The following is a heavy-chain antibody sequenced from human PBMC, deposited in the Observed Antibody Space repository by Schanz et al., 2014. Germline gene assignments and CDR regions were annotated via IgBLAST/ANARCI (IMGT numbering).Heavy chain of an antibody. V-gene: IGHV3-23*04. CDR1: GFTFSTHA. Sequence: EVQLAESGGGLVQPGGSLRLSCAASGFTFSTHAMSWVRQAPGKGLEWVSSISGDHRNTFYADSVKGRFTISRDNSKNTLYLQMNSLRAEDTAVYYCAKSQGSSFDSWGQGTLVTVSS. D-gene: IGHD6-13*01. J-gene: IGHJ4*02. CDR2: ISGDHRNT. CDR3: AKSQGSSFDS.